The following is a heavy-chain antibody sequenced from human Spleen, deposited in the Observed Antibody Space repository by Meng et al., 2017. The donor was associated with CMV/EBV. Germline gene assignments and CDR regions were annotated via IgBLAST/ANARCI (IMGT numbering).Heavy chain of an antibody. CDR2: IYSGGST. CDR1: GFTVSSNY. CDR3: ARAVIYCSGTGCYFTPYFDY. V-gene: IGHV3-53*01. J-gene: IGHJ4*02. D-gene: IGHD2-2*01. Sequence: GESLKISCAASGFTVSSNYMSWVRQAPGKGLEWVSVIYSGGSTYYADSVKGRFTISRDNSKNTLYLQMNSLRAEDTAVYYCARAVIYCSGTGCYFTPYFDYWGQGTLVTVSS.